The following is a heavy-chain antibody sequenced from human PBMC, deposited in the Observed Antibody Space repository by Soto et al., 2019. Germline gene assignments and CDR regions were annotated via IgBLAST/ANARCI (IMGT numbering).Heavy chain of an antibody. CDR3: AKSFLATIFGVDLDY. V-gene: IGHV3-23*01. CDR1: GFTFSSCA. CDR2: ISGSGGST. D-gene: IGHD3-3*01. Sequence: GGSLRLSCAASGFTFSSCAMSWVRQAPGRGLEWVSAISGSGGSTYYADSVKGRFTISRDNSKNTLYLQMNSLRAEDTAVYYCAKSFLATIFGVDLDYWGQGTLVTVSS. J-gene: IGHJ4*02.